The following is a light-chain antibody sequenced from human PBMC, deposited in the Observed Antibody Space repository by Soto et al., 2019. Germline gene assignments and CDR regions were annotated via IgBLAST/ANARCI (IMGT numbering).Light chain of an antibody. CDR2: GSD. V-gene: IGLV1-44*01. J-gene: IGLJ2*01. Sequence: QSVLSQPPLTSGTPGQRVTISCSGGTSNIGTYTVSWYQQFPETAPRLLIYGSDRRPSGVPDRFSGSKSGTSASLSIGGLHSEDEAHYYCAAWDDSLHGPTFGGGTKLTVL. CDR3: AAWDDSLHGPT. CDR1: TSNIGTYT.